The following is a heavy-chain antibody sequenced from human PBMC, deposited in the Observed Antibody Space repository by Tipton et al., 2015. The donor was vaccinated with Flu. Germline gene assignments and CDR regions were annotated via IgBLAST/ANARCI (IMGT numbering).Heavy chain of an antibody. CDR1: GYTFTGHY. D-gene: IGHD4-11*01. J-gene: IGHJ5*02. CDR3: ARRDYSNYVSEPKNWFDP. V-gene: IGHV1-2*04. Sequence: QLVQSGAEVKKPGASVKVSCKTSGYTFTGHYIHWVRQAPGQGLEWMGWINPYSGAINYAQEFHDLVLMTRDTSISTAYMELTRLTSDDTAVYYCARRDYSNYVSEPKNWFDPWGQGILVTVSS. CDR2: INPYSGAI.